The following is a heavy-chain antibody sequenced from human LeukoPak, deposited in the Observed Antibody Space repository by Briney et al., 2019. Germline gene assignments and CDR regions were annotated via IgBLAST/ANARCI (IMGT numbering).Heavy chain of an antibody. Sequence: QPGGSLRLSCAASGFTFSKYPMIWVRQAPGKGLEWICAISGHGASTYFADPMKGRFTISRDNSKDILYLQMNSLRAEDTAMYFCAMAFYYDSGDSWGQGTLVTVSS. CDR3: AMAFYYDSGDS. CDR1: GFTFSKYP. CDR2: ISGHGAST. D-gene: IGHD3-16*01. V-gene: IGHV3-23*01. J-gene: IGHJ5*02.